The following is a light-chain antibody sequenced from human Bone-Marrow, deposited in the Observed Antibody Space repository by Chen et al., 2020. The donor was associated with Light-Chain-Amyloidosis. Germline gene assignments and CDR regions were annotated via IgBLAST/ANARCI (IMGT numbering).Light chain of an antibody. Sequence: EIVLTQSPGTLSLPPGEGANLSCRASQTISSNYLTWYQQKFGQAPRLHIYGSSSRATGIPDSFTGSGSGTDFTLTINRLEPENFAMYYWQQYRTAPLSFGGGTKVEIK. CDR3: QQYRTAPLS. CDR1: QTISSNY. J-gene: IGKJ4*01. CDR2: GSS. V-gene: IGKV3-20*01.